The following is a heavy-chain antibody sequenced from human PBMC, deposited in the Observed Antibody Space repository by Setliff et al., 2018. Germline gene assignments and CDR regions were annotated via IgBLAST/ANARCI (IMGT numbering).Heavy chain of an antibody. D-gene: IGHD3-16*01. CDR1: GDSFRRHA. J-gene: IGHJ4*02. Sequence: SVNVSCKTSGDSFRRHAISWVRQAPGQGLEWMGGIIPIFPSPKYAQKFQGRVTVTADESTSTAYMELSSLRFEDTAVYYCARSRGTWGTSFGYWGLGTLVTVSS. V-gene: IGHV1-69*13. CDR3: ARSRGTWGTSFGY. CDR2: IIPIFPSP.